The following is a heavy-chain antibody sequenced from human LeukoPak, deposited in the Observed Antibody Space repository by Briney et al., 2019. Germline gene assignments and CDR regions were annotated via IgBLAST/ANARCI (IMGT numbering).Heavy chain of an antibody. Sequence: PSQTLSLTCTVSGGSISSGGYSWSWIRQPPGKGLEWIGYIYHSGSTYYNPSLKSRVTISVDRSKNQFSLKLSSVTAPDTAVYYCPRPMIVGRTGAFDLGGQGTMVTVSS. CDR1: GGSISSGGYS. CDR3: PRPMIVGRTGAFDL. CDR2: IYHSGST. J-gene: IGHJ3*01. D-gene: IGHD3-22*01. V-gene: IGHV4-30-2*01.